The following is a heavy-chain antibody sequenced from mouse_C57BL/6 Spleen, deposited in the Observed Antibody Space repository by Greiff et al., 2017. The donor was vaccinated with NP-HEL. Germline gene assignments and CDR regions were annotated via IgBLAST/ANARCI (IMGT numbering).Heavy chain of an antibody. CDR2: IYPGDGDT. Sequence: QVQLQQSGPELVKPGASVKISCKASGYAFSSSWMNWVKQRPGKGLEWIGRIYPGDGDTNYNGKFKGKATLTADKSSSTAYMQLSSLTSEDSAVYFCARTHYYGSSYSFAYWGQGTLVTVSA. D-gene: IGHD1-1*01. CDR1: GYAFSSSW. CDR3: ARTHYYGSSYSFAY. V-gene: IGHV1-82*01. J-gene: IGHJ3*01.